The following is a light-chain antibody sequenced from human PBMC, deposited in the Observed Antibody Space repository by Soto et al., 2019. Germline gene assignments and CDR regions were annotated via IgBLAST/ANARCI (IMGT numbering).Light chain of an antibody. CDR2: DVT. CDR1: SSDVGAFNY. V-gene: IGLV2-14*03. J-gene: IGLJ1*01. CDR3: RSYATRNTAV. Sequence: QSVLTQPASVSGPPGQSISISCIGTSSDVGAFNYVSWYQHHPGKAPQLIIYDVTSRPSGVSNRFSASKSGNTASLTISGLQAEDEADYYRRSYATRNTAVFGTATKVTVL.